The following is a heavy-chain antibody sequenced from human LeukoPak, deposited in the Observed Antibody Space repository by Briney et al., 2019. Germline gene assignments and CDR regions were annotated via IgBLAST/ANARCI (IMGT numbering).Heavy chain of an antibody. D-gene: IGHD6-13*01. CDR1: GFTFSSYE. J-gene: IGHJ4*02. CDR2: ISSSGKTI. V-gene: IGHV3-48*03. Sequence: PGGSLRLSCEASGFTFSSYEMNWVPQAPGKGLEWVLYISSSGKTIYYADSTKGRFTVSRDNAKNSLYLQTNSLRAEDTAVYYCATTSIAAAVPGCFDYWGQGTLVTVFS. CDR3: ATTSIAAAVPGCFDY.